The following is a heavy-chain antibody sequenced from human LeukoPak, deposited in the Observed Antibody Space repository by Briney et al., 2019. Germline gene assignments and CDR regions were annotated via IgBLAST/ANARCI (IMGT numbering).Heavy chain of an antibody. J-gene: IGHJ4*02. V-gene: IGHV3-23*01. CDR2: ISSTGGTT. CDR3: VRDGDDY. Sequence: GGSLRLSCAASGFSFSSYGMSWVRQAPGKGLEWVSAISSTGGTTYYADSVKGRFIISRDNAKNSLYLQMNSLRVEDTAVYYCVRDGDDYWGQGALVIVSS. CDR1: GFSFSSYG. D-gene: IGHD7-27*01.